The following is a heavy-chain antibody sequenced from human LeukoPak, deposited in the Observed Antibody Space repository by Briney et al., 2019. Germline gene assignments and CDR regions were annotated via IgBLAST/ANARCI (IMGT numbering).Heavy chain of an antibody. CDR3: ARGTHRYDILTGYKFDY. Sequence: SETLSLTSTVSGGSISSYYWSWIRQPPGKGLEWIGYIYYSGSTNYNPSLKSRVTVSVDTSKNQFSLKLSSVTAADTAVYYCARGTHRYDILTGYKFDYWGQGTLVTVSS. J-gene: IGHJ4*02. CDR2: IYYSGST. CDR1: GGSISSYY. D-gene: IGHD3-9*01. V-gene: IGHV4-59*01.